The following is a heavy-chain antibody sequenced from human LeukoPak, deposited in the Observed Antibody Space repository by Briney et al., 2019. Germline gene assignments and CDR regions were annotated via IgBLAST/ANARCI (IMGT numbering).Heavy chain of an antibody. V-gene: IGHV3-21*04. CDR1: GFTFSSYS. CDR2: ISSSSSYI. J-gene: IGHJ4*02. D-gene: IGHD2-8*02. CDR3: AKLTSTGKAPFDD. Sequence: GGSLRLSCAASGFTFSSYSMNWVRQAPGKGLEWVSSISSSSSYIYYADSVKGRFTISRDNAKNSLYLQMNSLRAEDTALYYCAKLTSTGKAPFDDWGQGTLVTVSS.